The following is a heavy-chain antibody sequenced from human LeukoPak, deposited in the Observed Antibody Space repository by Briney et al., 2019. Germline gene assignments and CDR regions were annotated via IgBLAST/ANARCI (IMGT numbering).Heavy chain of an antibody. CDR3: ARLGGLVHDY. CDR1: GFTLSSNY. V-gene: IGHV3-66*01. J-gene: IGHJ4*02. CDR2: TYSGGNT. Sequence: GGSLRLSCAASGFTLSSNYMSWVRQAPGEGLEWVSVTYSGGNTYYADSVKGRFTISRDNSKNTLYLQMNSLRAEDTAVYYCARLGGLVHDYWGQGTLVTVSS. D-gene: IGHD4-23*01.